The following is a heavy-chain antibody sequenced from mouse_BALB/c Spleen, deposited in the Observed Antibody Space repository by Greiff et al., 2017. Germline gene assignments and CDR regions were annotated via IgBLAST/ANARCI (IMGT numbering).Heavy chain of an antibody. CDR1: GYSITSDYA. Sequence: EVMLVESGPGLVKPSQSLSLTCTVTGYSITSDYAWNWIRQFPGNKLEWMGYISYSGSTSYNPSLKSRISITRDTSKNQFFLQLNSVTTEDTATYYCAGTGGFAYWGQGTLVTVSA. CDR2: ISYSGST. J-gene: IGHJ3*01. D-gene: IGHD4-1*01. V-gene: IGHV3-2*02. CDR3: AGTGGFAY.